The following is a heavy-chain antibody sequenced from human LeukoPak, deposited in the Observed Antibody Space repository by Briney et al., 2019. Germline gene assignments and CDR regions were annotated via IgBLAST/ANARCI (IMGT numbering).Heavy chain of an antibody. V-gene: IGHV4-34*01. CDR2: INHSGST. CDR3: ASGYYFDY. J-gene: IGHJ4*02. Sequence: TPSETLSLTCAVYGGSFSGYYWSWIRQPPGKGLEWIGEINHSGSTNYNPSLKSRVTISVDTSKNQFSLKPSSVTAADTAVYYCASGYYFDYWGQGTLVTVSS. CDR1: GGSFSGYY.